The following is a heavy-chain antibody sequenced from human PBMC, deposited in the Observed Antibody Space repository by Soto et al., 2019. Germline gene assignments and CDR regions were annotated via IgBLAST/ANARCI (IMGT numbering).Heavy chain of an antibody. CDR3: ARVSISADYYYGMDV. Sequence: QVQLVESGGGVVQPGRSLRLSCAASGFTFSSYGMHWVRQAPGKGLEWVAVIWYDGSNKYYADSVKGRFTISRDNSKNTLYLQMNSLRAEDTAVYYCARVSISADYYYGMDVWGQGTTVTVSS. V-gene: IGHV3-33*01. CDR1: GFTFSSYG. D-gene: IGHD3-9*01. CDR2: IWYDGSNK. J-gene: IGHJ6*02.